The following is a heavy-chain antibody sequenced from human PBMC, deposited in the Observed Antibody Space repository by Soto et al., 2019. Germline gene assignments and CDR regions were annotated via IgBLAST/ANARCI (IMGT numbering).Heavy chain of an antibody. J-gene: IGHJ5*02. CDR3: ARMATFGSLNWFDP. V-gene: IGHV1-8*01. D-gene: IGHD3-16*01. Sequence: SVKVAWKAAGYSCTNNYVTWVRQSTGQGLEWMGWMNPGSGDTGYAQKFQGRVTMTRDISIAAAYMELSSLRSDDTAIYYCARMATFGSLNWFDPWGQGTLVTVSS. CDR1: GYSCTNNY. CDR2: MNPGSGDT.